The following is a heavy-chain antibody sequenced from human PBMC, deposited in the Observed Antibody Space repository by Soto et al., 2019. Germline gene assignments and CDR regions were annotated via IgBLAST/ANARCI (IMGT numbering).Heavy chain of an antibody. V-gene: IGHV4-31*03. D-gene: IGHD3-10*01. CDR3: ARGDYYGSGSYYRLYYFDY. CDR2: IYYSGST. J-gene: IGHJ4*02. CDR1: GGSISSGGYY. Sequence: QVQLQESGPGLVKPSQTLSLTCTVSGGSISSGGYYWSWIRQHPGKGLEWIGYIYYSGSTYYNPSLKRRVTISVDTSKNQFSLKLSSVTAADTAVYYCARGDYYGSGSYYRLYYFDYWGQGTLVTVSS.